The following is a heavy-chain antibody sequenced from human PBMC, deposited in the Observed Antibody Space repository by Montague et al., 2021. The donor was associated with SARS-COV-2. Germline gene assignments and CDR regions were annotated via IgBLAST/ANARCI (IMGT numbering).Heavy chain of an antibody. Sequence: SLRLSCAASGFTFRSYWMHWVRQVPGRGLVWVSRIKPDGTSTNYAASVQGRFTISRDNAKNTPSLQMNNLRAEDTAIYYCVRPLWFGDSDYYFDSWGQGTLVTVSS. CDR3: VRPLWFGDSDYYFDS. J-gene: IGHJ4*02. D-gene: IGHD3-10*01. CDR1: GFTFRSYW. CDR2: IKPDGTST. V-gene: IGHV3-74*01.